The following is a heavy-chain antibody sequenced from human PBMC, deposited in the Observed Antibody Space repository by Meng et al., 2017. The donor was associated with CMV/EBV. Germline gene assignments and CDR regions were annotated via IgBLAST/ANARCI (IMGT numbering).Heavy chain of an antibody. V-gene: IGHV1-46*01. D-gene: IGHD3-16*01. CDR1: GYTFTSYY. CDR3: ARVPRYRFWGSYGMDV. J-gene: IGHJ6*02. CDR2: INPSGGST. Sequence: ASVKVSCKASGYTFTSYYMHWVRQAPGQGLEWMGIINPSGGSTSYAQKFQGRVTMTRDTSTSTVYMELSSLRSEDTAVYYCARVPRYRFWGSYGMDVWGQGTTVTVSS.